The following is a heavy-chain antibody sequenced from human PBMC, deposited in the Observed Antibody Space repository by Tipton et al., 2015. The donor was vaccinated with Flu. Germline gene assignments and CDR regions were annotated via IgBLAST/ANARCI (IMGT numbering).Heavy chain of an antibody. D-gene: IGHD1-26*01. CDR2: IKADGSET. CDR3: TRDDYERVGATDY. V-gene: IGHV3-7*01. Sequence: AASGFTFSNYWMSWVRQAPGKGLEWVANIKADGSETYYVDSVKGRFTISRDNARNSLSLQMNSLRAEDTALYYCTRDDYERVGATDYWGQGTLVTVSS. CDR1: GFTFSNYW. J-gene: IGHJ4*02.